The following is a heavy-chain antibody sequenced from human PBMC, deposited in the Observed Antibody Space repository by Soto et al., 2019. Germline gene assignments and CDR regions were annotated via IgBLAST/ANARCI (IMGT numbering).Heavy chain of an antibody. CDR1: GGSISSGGYS. Sequence: SETLSLTCAVSGGSISSGGYSWIWIRQPPGKGLEWIGYIYHSGSTYYNPSLKSRVTISVDRFKNQFSLKLSSVTAADTAVYYCASGVLSSSWYKEHPPFDYWGQGTLVTVSS. CDR3: ASGVLSSSWYKEHPPFDY. CDR2: IYHSGST. D-gene: IGHD6-13*01. J-gene: IGHJ4*02. V-gene: IGHV4-30-2*01.